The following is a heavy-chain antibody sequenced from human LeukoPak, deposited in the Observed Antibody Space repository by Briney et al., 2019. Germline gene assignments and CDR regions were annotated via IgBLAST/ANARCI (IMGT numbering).Heavy chain of an antibody. V-gene: IGHV4-61*08. D-gene: IGHD5-24*01. CDR1: GGSISSGGYY. J-gene: IGHJ4*02. Sequence: PSQTLSLTCTVSGGSISSGGYYWSWIRQPPGKGLEWIGYIYYSGSTNYNPSLKSRVTISVGTSKNQFSLKLSSVTAADTAVYYCARDNGYPTGFDYWGQGTLVTVSS. CDR3: ARDNGYPTGFDY. CDR2: IYYSGST.